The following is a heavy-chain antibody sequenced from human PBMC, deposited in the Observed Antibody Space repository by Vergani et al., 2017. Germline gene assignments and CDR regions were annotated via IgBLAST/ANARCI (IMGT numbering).Heavy chain of an antibody. V-gene: IGHV2-5*01. Sequence: QITLKESGPTLVKPTQTLTLTCTFSGFSLSTSGVGVGWIRQPPGKALEWLVLIYWNDDKRYRPSLKNRLTITKDTAKNQVVLTMTNMDPVDTATYYCAHSEYRYSPPYFQHWGQGTLVTVSS. D-gene: IGHD5-18*01. J-gene: IGHJ1*01. CDR2: IYWNDDK. CDR1: GFSLSTSGVG. CDR3: AHSEYRYSPPYFQH.